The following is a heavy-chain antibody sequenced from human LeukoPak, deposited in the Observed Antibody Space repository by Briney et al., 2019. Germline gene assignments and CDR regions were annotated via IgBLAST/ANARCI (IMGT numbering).Heavy chain of an antibody. CDR2: IYYSGST. J-gene: IGHJ4*02. CDR3: ASQRNDYYDSSGHDY. CDR1: GDSTSNINYY. D-gene: IGHD3-22*01. Sequence: PSETLSLTCTVSGDSTSNINYYWGWIRQPPGKGLEWIGSIYYSGSTYYNPPLKSRVTISVDTSKNQFSLKLSSVTAADTAVYYCASQRNDYYDSSGHDYWGQGTLVTVSS. V-gene: IGHV4-39*01.